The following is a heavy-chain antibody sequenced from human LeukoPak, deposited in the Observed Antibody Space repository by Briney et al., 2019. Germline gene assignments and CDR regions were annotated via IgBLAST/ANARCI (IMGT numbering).Heavy chain of an antibody. CDR3: AKGIYSSGWSYFDY. CDR2: LSGSGITT. J-gene: IGHJ4*01. Sequence: GGSLRLSCAASGFRFSSYAMTWVRQAPGKGLEWVSTLSGSGITTYYADSVKGRFTISRDNSKNTLYLQMNSLRAEDTAVYYCAKGIYSSGWSYFDYWGHGTLVTVSS. V-gene: IGHV3-23*01. D-gene: IGHD6-19*01. CDR1: GFRFSSYA.